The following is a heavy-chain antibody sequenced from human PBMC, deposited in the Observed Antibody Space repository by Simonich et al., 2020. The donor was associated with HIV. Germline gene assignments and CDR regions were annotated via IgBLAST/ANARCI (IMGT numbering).Heavy chain of an antibody. CDR3: ARTTVELNYYYYYMDV. CDR1: GGSISSYY. V-gene: IGHV4-59*08. Sequence: QVQLQELGPGLVKPSETLSLTCTVSGGSISSYYWSWIRQPPGKGMEWIGYIEYSGSTNYHPSLKSRVTISVDTSKNQVSLKLSSVTAADTAVYYCARTTVELNYYYYYMDVWGKGTTVTVSS. CDR2: IEYSGST. D-gene: IGHD1-26*01. J-gene: IGHJ6*03.